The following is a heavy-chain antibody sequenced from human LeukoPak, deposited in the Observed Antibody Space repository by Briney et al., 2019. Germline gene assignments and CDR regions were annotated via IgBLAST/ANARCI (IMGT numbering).Heavy chain of an antibody. CDR1: GFTFSSYS. CDR2: ISSSSSYI. D-gene: IGHD1-14*01. V-gene: IGHV3-21*01. Sequence: SGGSLRLSCAASGFTFSSYSMNWVRQAPGKGLEWVSSISSSSSYIYYADSVKGRFTISRDNSKNTLYLQMNSLRAEDTAVYYCARETRYRGGPNWFDPWGQGTLVTVSS. J-gene: IGHJ5*02. CDR3: ARETRYRGGPNWFDP.